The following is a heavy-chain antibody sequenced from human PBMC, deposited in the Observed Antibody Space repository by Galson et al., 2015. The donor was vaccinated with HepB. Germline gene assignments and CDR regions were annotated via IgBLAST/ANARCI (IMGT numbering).Heavy chain of an antibody. V-gene: IGHV3-30*04. CDR1: GFSFNSYD. CDR3: VRGELIRGFVVAEDDC. CDR2: ISSDGRNT. Sequence: SLRLSCAASGFSFNSYDMNWVRQAPDMGLEWVAGISSDGRNTYYADSVKGRITISRENSKNALYLQMINLRVEDTALYYCVRGELIRGFVVAEDDCWGQGTLVTVSA. J-gene: IGHJ4*02. D-gene: IGHD2-15*01.